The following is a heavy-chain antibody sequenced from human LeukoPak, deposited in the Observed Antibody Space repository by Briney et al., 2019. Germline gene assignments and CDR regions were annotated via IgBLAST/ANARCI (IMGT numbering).Heavy chain of an antibody. V-gene: IGHV3-7*01. CDR1: GVTFSSYW. D-gene: IGHD2-2*01. J-gene: IGHJ6*03. CDR2: IKQDGSEK. CDR3: ARDIVVVPAALSDFWSGYPYYYYYYMDV. Sequence: PGGSLRLSCAASGVTFSSYWMSWVRKAPGKGLEWVANIKQDGSEKYYVDSVKGRFTISRDNAKNSLYLQMNSLRAADTAVYYCARDIVVVPAALSDFWSGYPYYYYYYMDVWGKGTTVTVSS.